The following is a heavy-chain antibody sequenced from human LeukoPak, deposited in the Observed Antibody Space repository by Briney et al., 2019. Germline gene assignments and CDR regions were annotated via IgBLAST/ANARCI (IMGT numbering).Heavy chain of an antibody. CDR2: IKRKFDGGTT. J-gene: IGHJ4*02. CDR3: TTGQGYYYGGSGPIDY. Sequence: GGSLRLSCAASGVTFSEAWMSWVRQAPGKGLEWVGRIKRKFDGGTTDYAAPVKGRFTISRDDSKNTFYLQMNSLKTEDTAVYYCTTGQGYYYGGSGPIDYWGQGTLVTVSS. CDR1: GVTFSEAW. D-gene: IGHD3-22*01. V-gene: IGHV3-15*01.